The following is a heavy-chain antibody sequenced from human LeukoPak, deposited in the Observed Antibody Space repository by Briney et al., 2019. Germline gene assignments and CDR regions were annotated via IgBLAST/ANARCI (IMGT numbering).Heavy chain of an antibody. Sequence: SVKVSCKASGGTFSRYAISWVRQAPGQGLEWMGRIIPILGIANYAQKFQGRVTITADKSTSTAYMELSSLRSEDTAVYYCARGEVPAAIPPGDAFDIWGQGTMVTVSS. D-gene: IGHD2-2*02. J-gene: IGHJ3*02. CDR1: GGTFSRYA. CDR2: IIPILGIA. CDR3: ARGEVPAAIPPGDAFDI. V-gene: IGHV1-69*04.